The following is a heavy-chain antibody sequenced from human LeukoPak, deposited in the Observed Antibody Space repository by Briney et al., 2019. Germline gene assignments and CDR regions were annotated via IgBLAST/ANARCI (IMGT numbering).Heavy chain of an antibody. J-gene: IGHJ4*02. CDR3: AKDPTYGSGSYGDY. Sequence: GGSLRLPCAASGFTFNSYGMTWVRHAPGKGLEWVSAITGSGDNTYYGDSSKGRFTVSRDNSKKTLYMQMYSLRGEDTAVYYCAKDPTYGSGSYGDYWGQGTLVTVSS. V-gene: IGHV3-23*01. CDR1: GFTFNSYG. D-gene: IGHD3-10*01. CDR2: ITGSGDNT.